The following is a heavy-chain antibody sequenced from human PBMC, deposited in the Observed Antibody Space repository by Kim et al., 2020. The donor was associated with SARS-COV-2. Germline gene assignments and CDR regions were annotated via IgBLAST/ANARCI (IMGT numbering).Heavy chain of an antibody. D-gene: IGHD6-19*01. CDR2: ISWDGGST. V-gene: IGHV3-43*01. Sequence: GGSLRLSCAASGFTFDDYTMHWVRQAPGKGLEWVSLISWDGGSTYYADSVKGRFTISRDNSKNSLYLQMNSLRTEDTALYYCAKDGAGTDGYFDYWGQETLVTVSS. CDR1: GFTFDDYT. CDR3: AKDGAGTDGYFDY. J-gene: IGHJ4*02.